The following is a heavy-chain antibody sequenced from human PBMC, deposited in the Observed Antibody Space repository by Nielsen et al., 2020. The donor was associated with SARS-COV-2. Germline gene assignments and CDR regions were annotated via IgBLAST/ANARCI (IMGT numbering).Heavy chain of an antibody. V-gene: IGHV3-66*01. J-gene: IGHJ6*02. D-gene: IGHD3-10*01. Sequence: GESLKISCAASGISVSSNYMSWVRQAPGKGLEWVSVVYSGGTTYYADSVKGRFTISRDNSKNTLYLQMNSLRAEDTAVYYCANGVRAVYYYYGMDVWGQGTTVTVSS. CDR1: GISVSSNY. CDR3: ANGVRAVYYYYGMDV. CDR2: VYSGGTT.